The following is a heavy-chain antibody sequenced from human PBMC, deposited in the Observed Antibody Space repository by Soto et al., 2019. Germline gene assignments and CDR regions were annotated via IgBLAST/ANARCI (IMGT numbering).Heavy chain of an antibody. J-gene: IGHJ4*02. CDR1: GYTFTGHY. CDR2: IGPESGAT. V-gene: IGHV1-2*02. CDR3: GRGRSGQIVVFY. D-gene: IGHD1-26*01. Sequence: ASVKVSCKACGYTFTGHYIHWVRQAPEQGPEWMGEIGPESGATRYAEKFQGRVAMTLDTSITTVYMELKNLSPDDTAVYYCGRGRSGQIVVFYWGQGTPVTVSS.